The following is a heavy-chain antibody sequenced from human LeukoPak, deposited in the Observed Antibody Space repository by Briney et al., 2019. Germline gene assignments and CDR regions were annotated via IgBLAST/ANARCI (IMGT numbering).Heavy chain of an antibody. V-gene: IGHV4-34*01. Sequence: SETLSLTCAVYGGSFSGYFWSWIRQPPGKGLEWIGEINRGGSTNYNPSLKSRVTISVDTSKNQFSLKLSSVTAADTAVYYCARAVRGVNNYYYYMDVWGKGTTVTISS. CDR1: GGSFSGYF. D-gene: IGHD3-10*01. J-gene: IGHJ6*03. CDR3: ARAVRGVNNYYYYMDV. CDR2: INRGGST.